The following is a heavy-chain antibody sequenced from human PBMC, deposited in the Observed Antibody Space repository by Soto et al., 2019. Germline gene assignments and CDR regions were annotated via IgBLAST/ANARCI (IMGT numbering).Heavy chain of an antibody. V-gene: IGHV3-53*04. CDR1: GFTFDDYA. CDR3: ARGVVAATLGYYYYMDV. D-gene: IGHD2-15*01. J-gene: IGHJ6*03. Sequence: GGSLRLSCAASGFTFDDYAMHWVRQAPGKGLEWVSVIYSGGSTYYADSVKGRFTISRHNSKNTLYLQMNSLRAEDTAVYYCARGVVAATLGYYYYMDVWGKGTTVTVSS. CDR2: IYSGGST.